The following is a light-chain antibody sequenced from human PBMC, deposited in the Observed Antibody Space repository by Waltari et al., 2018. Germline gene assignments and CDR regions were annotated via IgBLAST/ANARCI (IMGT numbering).Light chain of an antibody. CDR2: AAS. V-gene: IGKV1-39*01. J-gene: IGKJ2*01. CDR1: QSISSY. Sequence: DIQMTQSPFSLSASVGDRVTITCRASQSISSYLNWYQQKPGKAPKLLIYAASTLQSGVPSRFSGGGSGTDFTLTISSLQPEDFATYYCQQSYSTPKTFGQGTKLEIK. CDR3: QQSYSTPKT.